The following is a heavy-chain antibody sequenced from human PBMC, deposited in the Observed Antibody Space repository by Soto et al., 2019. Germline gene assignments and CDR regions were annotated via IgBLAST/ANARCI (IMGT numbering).Heavy chain of an antibody. CDR2: ISWNRGTI. CDR1: GFTFGNYA. D-gene: IGHD4-4*01. V-gene: IGHV3-9*01. Sequence: EVQLVESGGGLVQPGRSLRLSCAASGFTFGNYAMHWVRQVPGKGLEWVSGISWNRGTIGYADSVKGRFTISRDNAKNSLYLQMNSLRPEDTALYYCARDKLYSNFEYYFDYWGQGTQVTVSS. J-gene: IGHJ4*02. CDR3: ARDKLYSNFEYYFDY.